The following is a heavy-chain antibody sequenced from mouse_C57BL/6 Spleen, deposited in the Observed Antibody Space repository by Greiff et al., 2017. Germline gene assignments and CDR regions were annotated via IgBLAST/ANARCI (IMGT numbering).Heavy chain of an antibody. CDR3: ARGDYDGFYAMDY. CDR2: IYPRSGNT. Sequence: VHLVESGAELARPGASVKLSCKASGYTFTSYGISWVKQRTGQGLEWIGEIYPRSGNTYYNEKFKGKATLTADKSSSTAYMELRSLTSEDSAVDFCARGDYDGFYAMDYWGQGTSVTVSS. D-gene: IGHD2-4*01. J-gene: IGHJ4*01. V-gene: IGHV1-81*01. CDR1: GYTFTSYG.